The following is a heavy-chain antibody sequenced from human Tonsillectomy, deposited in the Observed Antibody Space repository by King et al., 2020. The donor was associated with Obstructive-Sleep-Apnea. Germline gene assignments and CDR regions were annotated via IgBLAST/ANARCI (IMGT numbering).Heavy chain of an antibody. J-gene: IGHJ5*02. Sequence: VQLVESGGGLVKPGGSLRLSCAASGFTFSSYSMNWVRKAPGKGLEWVSSISSSSSYIYYADSVKGRFTISRDNAKNSLYLQMNSLRAEDTAVYYCAGGGYRGIAVAGTLWFDPWGQGTLVTVSS. CDR1: GFTFSSYS. CDR3: AGGGYRGIAVAGTLWFDP. V-gene: IGHV3-21*01. CDR2: ISSSSSYI. D-gene: IGHD6-19*01.